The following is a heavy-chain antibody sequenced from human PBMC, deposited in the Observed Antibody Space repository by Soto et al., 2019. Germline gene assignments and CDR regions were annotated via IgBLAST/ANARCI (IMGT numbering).Heavy chain of an antibody. Sequence: SETLSLTCTMYGGALSGHYGSWIRQPPGKGLEWIGEINHSGSTNYNPSLKSRVTISVDTSKNQFSLKLSSVTAADTAVYYCASGQRYYYDSSGYFAYWGQGTLVTVSS. CDR2: INHSGST. J-gene: IGHJ4*02. CDR1: GGALSGHY. CDR3: ASGQRYYYDSSGYFAY. D-gene: IGHD3-22*01. V-gene: IGHV4-34*01.